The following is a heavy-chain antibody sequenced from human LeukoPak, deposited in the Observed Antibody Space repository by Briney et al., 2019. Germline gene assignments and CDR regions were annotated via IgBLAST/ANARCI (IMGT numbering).Heavy chain of an antibody. CDR3: AREGQRVTLRSYYFDY. J-gene: IGHJ4*02. V-gene: IGHV3-7*01. CDR2: IKQDGSEK. Sequence: PGGSPRLSCAASGFTFSSYWMSWVRQAPGKGLEWVANIKQDGSEKYYVDSVKGRFTISRDNAKNSLYLQMNSLRAEDTAVYYCAREGQRVTLRSYYFDYWGQGTLVTVSS. CDR1: GFTFSSYW. D-gene: IGHD6-25*01.